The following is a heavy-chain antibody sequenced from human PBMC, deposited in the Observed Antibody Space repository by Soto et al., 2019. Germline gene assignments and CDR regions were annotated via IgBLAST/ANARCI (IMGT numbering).Heavy chain of an antibody. Sequence: EVQLVESGGGLVKPGGSLRLSCAASGFTFSNAWMSWVRQAPGKGLEWVGRIKSKTDGGTTDYAAPVKGRFTISRDDSKNTLYLQMNSLKTEDTAVYYXTXVXXXXSGYNYYYYMDVWGKGTTVTVSS. CDR3: TXVXXXXSGYNYYYYMDV. D-gene: IGHD1-26*01. CDR1: GFTFSNAW. V-gene: IGHV3-15*01. CDR2: IKSKTDGGTT. J-gene: IGHJ6*03.